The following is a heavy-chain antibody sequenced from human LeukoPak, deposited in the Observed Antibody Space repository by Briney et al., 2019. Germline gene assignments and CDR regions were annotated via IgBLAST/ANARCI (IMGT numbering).Heavy chain of an antibody. CDR3: ARSMIAGRDAFDI. J-gene: IGHJ3*02. CDR1: GGTFSSYA. Sequence: SVKVSCKASGGTFSSYAISWVRQAPGQGLEWMGRVIPILGIANYAQKFQGRVTITADKSTSTAYMELSSLRSEDTAVYYRARSMIAGRDAFDIWGQGTMVTVSS. D-gene: IGHD3-22*01. V-gene: IGHV1-69*04. CDR2: VIPILGIA.